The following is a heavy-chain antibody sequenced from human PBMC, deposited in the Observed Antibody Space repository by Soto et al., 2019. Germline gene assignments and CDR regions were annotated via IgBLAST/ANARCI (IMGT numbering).Heavy chain of an antibody. D-gene: IGHD3-16*01. J-gene: IGHJ2*01. V-gene: IGHV3-23*01. CDR3: ARKVLGSTSRPDWWYFDL. CDR2: ISGGGDRT. Sequence: DVQLLESGGGLVQPGGSLRLSCVGSGFTFINYAMNWVRQTPGKGLEWVSGISGGGDRTFDADSVKGRFIISRDNSKNTVNLQMNSLRADDTAVYYCARKVLGSTSRPDWWYFDLWGRGTLVTVSS. CDR1: GFTFINYA.